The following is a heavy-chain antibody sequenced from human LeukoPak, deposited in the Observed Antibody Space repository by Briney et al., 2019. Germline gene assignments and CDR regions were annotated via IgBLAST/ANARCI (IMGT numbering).Heavy chain of an antibody. D-gene: IGHD2-2*02. CDR1: GGSISRGGYY. V-gene: IGHV4-31*02. J-gene: IGHJ6*03. Sequence: PSETLSLTCTVSGGSISRGGYYWSWIRQHPGKGLEWIAYIYYTGTTNSIPSLRSRVMVSADTSKNQFSLRLSSVTAADTAVYYCARTSNIYGGFYMDVWGKGTTVTASS. CDR2: IYYTGTT. CDR3: ARTSNIYGGFYMDV.